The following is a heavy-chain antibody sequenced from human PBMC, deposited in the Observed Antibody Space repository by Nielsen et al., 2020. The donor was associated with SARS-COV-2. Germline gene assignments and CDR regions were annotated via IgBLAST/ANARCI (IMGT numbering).Heavy chain of an antibody. V-gene: IGHV3-13*04. D-gene: IGHD2-15*01. CDR1: GFTFNNYD. J-gene: IGHJ6*02. CDR3: ARAGIVVVVAYYGMDV. CDR2: IGTTSDT. Sequence: GGSLRLSCAASGFTFNNYDMHWVRQPTGKGLEWVSAIGTTSDTYYAGSVKGRFTISRENAKNSFYLQMNSLRAGDTAVYYCARAGIVVVVAYYGMDVWGQGTTVTVSS.